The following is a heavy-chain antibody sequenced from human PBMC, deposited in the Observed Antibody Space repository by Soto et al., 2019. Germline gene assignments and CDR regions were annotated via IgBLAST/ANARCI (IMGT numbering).Heavy chain of an antibody. D-gene: IGHD3-3*01. J-gene: IGHJ4*02. CDR3: ARSDFWSDCLDY. Sequence: PSETLSLTCAVYGESFSGYYWSWIRQAPGKGLEWIGEINHSGSTNYNPSLKSRVTISVDTSKNQFSLKLNSVTGADTAVYYCARSDFWSDCLDYWGQGTLVTVSS. CDR2: INHSGST. CDR1: GESFSGYY. V-gene: IGHV4-34*01.